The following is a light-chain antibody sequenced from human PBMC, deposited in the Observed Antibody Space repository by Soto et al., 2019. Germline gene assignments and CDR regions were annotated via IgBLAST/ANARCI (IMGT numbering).Light chain of an antibody. CDR2: RYN. V-gene: IGLV1-47*02. Sequence: QSVLTQPPSVSETPGQRVTISCSGSSSNIGNNFAYWYQQLPGTAPKLLISRYNERPSGVPDRISGSKSGTSASLAISGLRSEDEADYYCAALDDSLSGPVFGGGTKVTVL. J-gene: IGLJ3*02. CDR1: SSNIGNNF. CDR3: AALDDSLSGPV.